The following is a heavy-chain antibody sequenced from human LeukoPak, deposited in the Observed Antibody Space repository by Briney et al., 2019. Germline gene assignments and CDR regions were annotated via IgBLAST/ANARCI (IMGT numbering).Heavy chain of an antibody. J-gene: IGHJ4*02. CDR1: GGTFSSYA. CDR3: ARDPTWEDGYNSF. D-gene: IGHD5-24*01. V-gene: IGHV1-69*13. CDR2: IIPIFGTA. Sequence: SVTVSCKASGGTFSSYAISWVRQAPGQGLEWMGGIIPIFGTANYAQKFQGRVTITADESTSTAYMELSSLRSEDTAVYYCARDPTWEDGYNSFWGQGTLVTVSS.